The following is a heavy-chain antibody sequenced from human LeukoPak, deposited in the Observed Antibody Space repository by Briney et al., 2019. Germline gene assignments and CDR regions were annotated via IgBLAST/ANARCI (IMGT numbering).Heavy chain of an antibody. Sequence: GGSLRLSCAASGFTVSSNYMSWVRQAPGKGLKWVSVIYSGGTTNYADSVKGRFTISRDNSKNTLFLQMNSLRAEDTAVYYCTTDTWYSAGHWGQGTLVTVSS. V-gene: IGHV3-53*01. CDR1: GFTVSSNY. J-gene: IGHJ4*02. CDR2: IYSGGTT. D-gene: IGHD2-15*01. CDR3: TTDTWYSAGH.